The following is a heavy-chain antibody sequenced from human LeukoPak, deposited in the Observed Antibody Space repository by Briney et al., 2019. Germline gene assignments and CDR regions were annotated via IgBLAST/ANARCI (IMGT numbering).Heavy chain of an antibody. CDR1: GGSFSGYY. V-gene: IGHV4-34*01. CDR2: INHSGST. J-gene: IGHJ3*02. Sequence: SETLSLTCAVYGGSFSGYYWSWIRQPPGKGLEWIGEINHSGSTNYNPSLKSRVTISVDTSKNQFSLKLSSVTAADTAVYYCARVRDAFDIWGQGTMVTVSS. CDR3: ARVRDAFDI.